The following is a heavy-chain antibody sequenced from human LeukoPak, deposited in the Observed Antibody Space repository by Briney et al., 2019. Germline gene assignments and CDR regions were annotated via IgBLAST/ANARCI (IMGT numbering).Heavy chain of an antibody. D-gene: IGHD3-22*01. CDR2: ISNTNSYI. Sequence: GGSLRLSCAASGFTFSSYSMNWVRQAPGKGLEWVSCISNTNSYIYYADSVKGRFTISRDNAKNSLYLQMNSLRAEDTAVYYCAREGNYYDSSGYYTGYFDYWGQGTLVTVSS. J-gene: IGHJ4*02. V-gene: IGHV3-21*01. CDR3: AREGNYYDSSGYYTGYFDY. CDR1: GFTFSSYS.